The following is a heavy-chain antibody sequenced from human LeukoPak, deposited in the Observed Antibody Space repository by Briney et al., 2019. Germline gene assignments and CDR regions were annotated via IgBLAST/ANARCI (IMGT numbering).Heavy chain of an antibody. J-gene: IGHJ4*02. Sequence: PGGSLRLSRAASGFTFSSYAMSWVRQAPGKGLEWVSAISGSGGSTYYADSVKGRFTISRDNSKNTLYLQMNSLRAEDTAVYYCAKSRIAARTIDYWGQGTLVTVSS. V-gene: IGHV3-23*01. D-gene: IGHD6-6*01. CDR1: GFTFSSYA. CDR3: AKSRIAARTIDY. CDR2: ISGSGGST.